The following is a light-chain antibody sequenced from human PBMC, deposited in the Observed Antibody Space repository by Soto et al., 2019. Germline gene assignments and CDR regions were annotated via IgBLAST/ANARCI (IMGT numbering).Light chain of an antibody. V-gene: IGLV2-14*01. CDR1: SSDVGAYGY. J-gene: IGLJ2*01. CDR3: SSYTTSSTVV. CDR2: EVS. Sequence: QSALTQPASVSGSPGQSITISCTGTSSDVGAYGYVSWYQQHPGKAPKLIIYEVSYRPSGVSNRFSGSKSGNAASLTISGLQAEDEADYYCSSYTTSSTVVFGGGTKLTVL.